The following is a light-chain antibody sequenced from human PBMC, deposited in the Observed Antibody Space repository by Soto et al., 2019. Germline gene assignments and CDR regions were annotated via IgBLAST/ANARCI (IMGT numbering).Light chain of an antibody. J-gene: IGLJ1*01. V-gene: IGLV2-14*01. CDR1: SSDVGGYNH. CDR3: SSYTSSTTPYV. CDR2: EVS. Sequence: QSALTQPASVSGSPGQSITISCTGTSSDVGGYNHVSWYQQHPGKAPKLMIYEVSTRPSGVSNRFSGSKSGNTASLTISGLQAEDEADYYCSSYTSSTTPYVFGTGTKLTVL.